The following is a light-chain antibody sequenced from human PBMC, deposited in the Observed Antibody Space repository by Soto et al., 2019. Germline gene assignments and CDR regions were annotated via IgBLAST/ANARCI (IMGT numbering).Light chain of an antibody. Sequence: AIQMTQSPSSLSASVGDRVTITCRASQDIGNDLGWYQQKPGKAPKLLIYAASSLESGVPSRFSGSGSGTDFTLTIISLQPEDFATYYCLQDYNRPYTFGQGSRLEIK. J-gene: IGKJ2*01. CDR1: QDIGND. CDR3: LQDYNRPYT. CDR2: AAS. V-gene: IGKV1-6*01.